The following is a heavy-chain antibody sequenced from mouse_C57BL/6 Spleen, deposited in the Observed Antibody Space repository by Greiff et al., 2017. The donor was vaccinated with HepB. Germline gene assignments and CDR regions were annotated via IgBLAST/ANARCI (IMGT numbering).Heavy chain of an antibody. CDR3: GRGGVVKNYYAVDY. D-gene: IGHD1-1*02. Sequence: QVQLQQSGAELVRPGTSVKVSCKASGYAFTNYLIDWVKQRPGQGLEWIGLSNPGSGGTNYNEKFKGKATLTADKSSSTAYMQISSLTSEDSAVYFCGRGGVVKNYYAVDYWGQGTSVTVSS. CDR1: GYAFTNYL. CDR2: SNPGSGGT. V-gene: IGHV1-54*01. J-gene: IGHJ4*01.